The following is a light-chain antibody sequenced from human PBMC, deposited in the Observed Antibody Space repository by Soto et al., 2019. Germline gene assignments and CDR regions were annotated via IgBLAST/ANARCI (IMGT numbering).Light chain of an antibody. CDR2: AAS. V-gene: IGKV1-39*01. CDR1: QRISNY. CDR3: QQSYRTPYT. J-gene: IGKJ2*01. Sequence: DIQMPQSPSSLSASVGDRVIITCRASQRISNYLNWYQQKPGKAPILLIYAASSLQGGVPSRFSGSGSGTDFTLTIISLQPEDFATYYCQQSYRTPYTFGQGTNLEIK.